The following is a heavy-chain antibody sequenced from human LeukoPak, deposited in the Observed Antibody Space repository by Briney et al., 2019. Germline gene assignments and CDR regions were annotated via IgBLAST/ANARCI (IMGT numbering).Heavy chain of an antibody. J-gene: IGHJ3*02. V-gene: IGHV3-66*01. Sequence: GGSLRLSCAASGFTFSSYAMSWVRQAPGKGLEWVSVIYSGGSTYYADSVKDRFTISRDNSKNTLYLQMNSLRVEDTAVYYCARDYVWDAFDIWGQGTMVTVSS. D-gene: IGHD2-8*01. CDR3: ARDYVWDAFDI. CDR1: GFTFSSYA. CDR2: IYSGGST.